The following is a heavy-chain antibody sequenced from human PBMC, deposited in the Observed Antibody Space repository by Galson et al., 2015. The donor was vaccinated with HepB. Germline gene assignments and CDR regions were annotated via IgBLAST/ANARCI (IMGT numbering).Heavy chain of an antibody. Sequence: SVKVSCKASGGTFSSYAISWVRQAPGQGLEWMGRIIPILGIANYAQKFQGRVTITADKSTSTAYMELSSLRSEDTAVYYCARDSGSLRRMARWGQGTLVTVSS. V-gene: IGHV1-69*04. J-gene: IGHJ4*02. D-gene: IGHD1-26*01. CDR2: IIPILGIA. CDR3: ARDSGSLRRMAR. CDR1: GGTFSSYA.